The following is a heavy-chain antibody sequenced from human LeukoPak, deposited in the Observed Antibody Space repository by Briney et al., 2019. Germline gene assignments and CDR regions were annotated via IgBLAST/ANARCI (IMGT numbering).Heavy chain of an antibody. Sequence: ASVKVSCKASGYTFTSYGISWVRQAPGQGLEWMGWISAYNGNTNYAQKLQGRVTMTTDTSTSTAYMELRSLRSDNTAVYYCARAFGGSYLRWSDPWGQGTLVTVSS. CDR2: ISAYNGNT. CDR1: GYTFTSYG. V-gene: IGHV1-18*01. CDR3: ARAFGGSYLRWSDP. J-gene: IGHJ5*02. D-gene: IGHD1-26*01.